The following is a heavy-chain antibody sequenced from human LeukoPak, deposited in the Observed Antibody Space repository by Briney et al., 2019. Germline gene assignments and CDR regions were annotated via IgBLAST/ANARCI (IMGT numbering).Heavy chain of an antibody. CDR1: GGSISSGSYY. CDR3: AREKVVITTRYFDY. Sequence: SETLSLTCTVSGGSISSGSYYWSWIRQPAGKGLEWIGRIYTSGSTNYNPSLKSRVTISVDTSKNQFSLKLSSVTAADTAVYYCAREKVVITTRYFDYWAQGTLVTVSS. V-gene: IGHV4-61*02. D-gene: IGHD3-22*01. J-gene: IGHJ4*02. CDR2: IYTSGST.